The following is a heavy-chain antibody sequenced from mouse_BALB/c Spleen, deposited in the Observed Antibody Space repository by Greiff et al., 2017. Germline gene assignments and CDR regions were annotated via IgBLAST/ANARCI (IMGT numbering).Heavy chain of an antibody. J-gene: IGHJ2*01. CDR2: INPSTGYT. D-gene: IGHD2-3*01. V-gene: IGHV1-7*01. Sequence: QVHVKQSGAELAKPGASVKMSCKASGYTFTSYWMHWVKQRPGQGLEWIGYINPSTGYTEYNQKFKDKATLTADKSSSTAYMQLSSLTSEDYAVYDCAREGDGYLGYFDYWGQGTTLTVSA. CDR1: GYTFTSYW. CDR3: AREGDGYLGYFDY.